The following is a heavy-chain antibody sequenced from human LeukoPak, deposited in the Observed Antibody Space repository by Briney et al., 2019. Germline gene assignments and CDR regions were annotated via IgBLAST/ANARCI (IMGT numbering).Heavy chain of an antibody. V-gene: IGHV3-23*01. J-gene: IGHJ6*02. CDR2: ISGSGGST. CDR3: AKGVGRYYYYGMDV. CDR1: GFTFSSNW. Sequence: GGSLRLSCAASGFTFSSNWMSWVRQAPGKGLEWVSAISGSGGSTYYADSVKGRFTISRDNSKNTLYLQMNSLRAEDTAVYYCAKGVGRYYYYGMDVWGQGTTVTVSS.